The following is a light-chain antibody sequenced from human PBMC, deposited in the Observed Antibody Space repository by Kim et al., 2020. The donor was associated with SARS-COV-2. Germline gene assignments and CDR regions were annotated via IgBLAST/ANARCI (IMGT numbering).Light chain of an antibody. Sequence: PGERSALSCRSSQGVNNNLAWYQQKPGQAARLLIYGTSTRATGIPARFSDSGSGTELTLTITSLQSEDFAVYYCQQYNAWPLTFGGGTKVDIK. V-gene: IGKV3-15*01. J-gene: IGKJ4*01. CDR2: GTS. CDR3: QQYNAWPLT. CDR1: QGVNNN.